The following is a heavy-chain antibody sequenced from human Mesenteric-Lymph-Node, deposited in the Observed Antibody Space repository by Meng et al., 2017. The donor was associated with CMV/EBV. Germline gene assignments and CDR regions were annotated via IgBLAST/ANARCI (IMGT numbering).Heavy chain of an antibody. J-gene: IGHJ4*02. CDR3: AKGGAAYCGGDCYRHYFDY. V-gene: IGHV3-33*06. Sequence: GESLKISCAASGFTFSSYGMHWVRQAPGKGLEWVAVIWYDGSNKYYADSVKGRFTISRDNSKNTLYLQMNSLRAEDTAVYYCAKGGAAYCGGDCYRHYFDYWGQGTLVTVSS. CDR1: GFTFSSYG. D-gene: IGHD2-21*01. CDR2: IWYDGSNK.